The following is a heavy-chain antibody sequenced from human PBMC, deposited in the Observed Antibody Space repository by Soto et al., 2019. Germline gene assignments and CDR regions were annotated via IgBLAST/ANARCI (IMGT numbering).Heavy chain of an antibody. CDR1: GGSISSYD. Sequence: SETLSLTCTVSGGSISSYDWSWIRQPPGKGLQWIGYIYYSGSTNYNPSLKRRVTISVDTSKNQFSLRLSSVTAADTAVYYCARTFSSSQPYNLFDPWGQGTLVTVSS. V-gene: IGHV4-59*12. CDR2: IYYSGST. CDR3: ARTFSSSQPYNLFDP. J-gene: IGHJ5*02. D-gene: IGHD6-6*01.